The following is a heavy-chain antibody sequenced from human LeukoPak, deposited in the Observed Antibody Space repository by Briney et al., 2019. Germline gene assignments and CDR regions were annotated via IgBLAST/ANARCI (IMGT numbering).Heavy chain of an antibody. D-gene: IGHD1-26*01. CDR3: TRAIVGATGSLFDY. Sequence: PGGSLRLSCTASGFTFGDYAMSWFRQAPGKGLEWVGFIRSKAYGGTTEYAASVKGRFTISRDDSKSIAYLQMNSLKTEDTAVYYCTRAIVGATGSLFDYWGQGTLVTVSS. CDR2: IRSKAYGGTT. J-gene: IGHJ4*02. V-gene: IGHV3-49*03. CDR1: GFTFGDYA.